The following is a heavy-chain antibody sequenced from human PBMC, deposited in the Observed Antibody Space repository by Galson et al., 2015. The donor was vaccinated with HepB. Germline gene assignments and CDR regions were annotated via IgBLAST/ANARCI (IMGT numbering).Heavy chain of an antibody. CDR3: TRDPLVGIAVAGTGGIGDY. CDR2: ISYDGSNK. CDR1: GFTFSSYA. J-gene: IGHJ4*02. Sequence: LRLSCAASGFTFSSYAMHWVRQAPGKGLEWVAVISYDGSNKYYADSVKGRFTISRDNSKNTLYLQMNSLRAEDTAVYYCTRDPLVGIAVAGTGGIGDYWGQGTLVTVSS. V-gene: IGHV3-30-3*01. D-gene: IGHD6-19*01.